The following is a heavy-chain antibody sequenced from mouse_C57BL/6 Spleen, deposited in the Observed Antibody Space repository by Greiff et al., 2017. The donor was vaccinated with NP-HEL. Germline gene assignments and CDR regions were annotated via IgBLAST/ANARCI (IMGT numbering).Heavy chain of an antibody. Sequence: QVPLQQSGAELMKPGASVKISCKATGYTFTGYWIEWVKQRPGHGLAWIGKLLPGSGSTNYNEKFKGKATFTADTSSNTAYMQLSSLTTEDSAIYYCARGRNSYYFDYWGQGTTLTVSS. CDR1: GYTFTGYW. V-gene: IGHV1-9*01. CDR3: ARGRNSYYFDY. J-gene: IGHJ2*01. CDR2: LLPGSGST.